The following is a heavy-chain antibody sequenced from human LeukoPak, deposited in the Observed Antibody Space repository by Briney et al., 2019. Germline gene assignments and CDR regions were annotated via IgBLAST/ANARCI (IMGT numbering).Heavy chain of an antibody. CDR2: ISSRSATM. J-gene: IGHJ5*02. D-gene: IGHD3-16*01. V-gene: IGHV3-48*01. CDR3: ARETNYARFDL. CDR1: GFTFSSYN. Sequence: AGSLRLSCAASGFTFSSYNMNWVRQAPGKGLEWVSYISSRSATMYYADSVKGRFTISRDNAKNSLYLQMNSLRAEDTAVYCCARETNYARFDLWGLGTLVTVSS.